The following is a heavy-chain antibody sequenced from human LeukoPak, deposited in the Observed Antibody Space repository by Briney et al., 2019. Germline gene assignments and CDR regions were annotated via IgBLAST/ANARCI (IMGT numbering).Heavy chain of an antibody. Sequence: GGSLRLSCAASGFTFSSDNMNWVIQAPGKGLEWVSCISSSGYIYYADSVKGRFTISRDNAKKILYLQMNSLRAEDTAVYYCARVRGDSSGYYYFNWFDPWGQGALVTVSS. CDR1: GFTFSSDN. CDR3: ARVRGDSSGYYYFNWFDP. CDR2: ISSSGYI. J-gene: IGHJ5*02. V-gene: IGHV3-21*01. D-gene: IGHD3-22*01.